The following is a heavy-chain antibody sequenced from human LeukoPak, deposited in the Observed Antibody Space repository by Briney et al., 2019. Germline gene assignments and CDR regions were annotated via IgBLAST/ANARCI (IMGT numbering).Heavy chain of an antibody. CDR2: IIPIFGTA. Sequence: GASVKVSCKASGYTFTNYYIHWVRQAPGQGLEWMGGIIPIFGTANYAQKFQGRVTITADESTSTAYMELSSLRSEDTAVYYCARDREGYDYSGQGYYFDYWGQGTLVTVSS. CDR1: GYTFTNYY. J-gene: IGHJ4*02. V-gene: IGHV1-69*13. CDR3: ARDREGYDYSGQGYYFDY. D-gene: IGHD4-11*01.